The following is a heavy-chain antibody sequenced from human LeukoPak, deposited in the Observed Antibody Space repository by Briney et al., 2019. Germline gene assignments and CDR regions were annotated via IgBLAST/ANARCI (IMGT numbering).Heavy chain of an antibody. CDR3: ARDDPYSRGIDY. J-gene: IGHJ4*02. CDR1: RFTFSSYS. D-gene: IGHD6-13*01. V-gene: IGHV3-21*01. Sequence: PGGSLRLSCAASRFTFSSYSMNWVRQAPGKGLEWVSSISSSSSYIYYADSVKGRFTISRDNAKNSLYLQMNSLRAEDMAVYYCARDDPYSRGIDYWGQGTLVTVSS. CDR2: ISSSSSYI.